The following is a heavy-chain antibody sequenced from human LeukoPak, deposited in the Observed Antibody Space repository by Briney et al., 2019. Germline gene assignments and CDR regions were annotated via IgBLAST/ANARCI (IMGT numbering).Heavy chain of an antibody. J-gene: IGHJ3*02. CDR1: GGSISSGDYY. V-gene: IGHV4-30-4*08. D-gene: IGHD3-9*01. Sequence: SQTLSLTCTVSGGSISSGDYYWSWIRQPPGKDLEWIGYIYYSGSTYYNPSLKSRVTISVDTSKNQFSLKLSSVTAADTAVYYCASFDWRDAFDIWGQGTMVTVSS. CDR3: ASFDWRDAFDI. CDR2: IYYSGST.